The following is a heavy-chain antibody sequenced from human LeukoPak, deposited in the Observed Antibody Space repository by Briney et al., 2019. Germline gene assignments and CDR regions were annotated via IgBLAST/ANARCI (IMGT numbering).Heavy chain of an antibody. J-gene: IGHJ4*02. CDR2: IKQDGSEK. CDR3: AIDPNWGTHS. V-gene: IGHV3-7*03. Sequence: GGSLRLSCAASGFTFSRSWMNWVRQAPGKGLEWVASIKQDGSEKYYVDSVKGRFTISRDNFKNALYLQMNSLRVEDTAVYYCAIDPNWGTHSWGQGVLVTVSS. D-gene: IGHD7-27*01. CDR1: GFTFSRSW.